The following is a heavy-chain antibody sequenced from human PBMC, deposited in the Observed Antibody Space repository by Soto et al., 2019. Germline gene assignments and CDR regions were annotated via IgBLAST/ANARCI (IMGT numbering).Heavy chain of an antibody. CDR3: AKDGGATPGYFDY. V-gene: IGHV3-30*18. CDR2: ISYDGSNK. D-gene: IGHD1-26*01. Sequence: QVQLVESGGGVVQPGRSLRLSCAASGFTFSSYGMHWVRQAPGKGLEWVAVISYDGSNKYYADSVKGRFTISRDNSKNTLSLQMNSLRAEDTAVYYCAKDGGATPGYFDYWGQGTLVTVSS. J-gene: IGHJ4*02. CDR1: GFTFSSYG.